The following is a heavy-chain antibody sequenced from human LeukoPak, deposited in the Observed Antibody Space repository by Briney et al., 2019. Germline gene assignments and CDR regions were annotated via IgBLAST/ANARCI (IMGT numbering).Heavy chain of an antibody. CDR1: GCTFSSYA. CDR3: AKEGRPPTHQTWFDP. V-gene: IGHV3-23*01. Sequence: GGSVTLSCPASGCTFSSYAMSWVRQAPGKGLEGVSSIRGRGGSTPYADSVKARFTLSSDNSKNPLYLQMTSLRAEDTAVYYCAKEGRPPTHQTWFDPWGEGTLVTVSS. J-gene: IGHJ5*02. CDR2: IRGRGGST.